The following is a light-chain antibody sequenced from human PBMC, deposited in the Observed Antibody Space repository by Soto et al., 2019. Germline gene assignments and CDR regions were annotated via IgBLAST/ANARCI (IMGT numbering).Light chain of an antibody. CDR3: QQYGSSRVT. Sequence: EIVLTQSPGTLSLSPGERATLSCRASQSVSSSYLAWYQQKPGQAPRLLIYGASSRATGIPDRFSGSGSGTDFTLTISRLEPEDFGVYYCQQYGSSRVTFGPGTKVDIK. CDR1: QSVSSSY. V-gene: IGKV3-20*01. J-gene: IGKJ3*01. CDR2: GAS.